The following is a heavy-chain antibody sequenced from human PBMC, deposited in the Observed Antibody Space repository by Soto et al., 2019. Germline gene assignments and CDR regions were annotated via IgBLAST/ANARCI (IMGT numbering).Heavy chain of an antibody. CDR3: ARDAEHEYFDY. D-gene: IGHD6-6*01. Sequence: SVKVSCKASGGTFGSNAISWVRQAPGQGLEWMGGIIPMFDIVHFAQKFQGRVTITADEFTSTAYMELSSLRSEDTAVYYCARDAEHEYFDYWGQGTPVTVSS. J-gene: IGHJ4*02. CDR1: GGTFGSNA. V-gene: IGHV1-69*13. CDR2: IIPMFDIV.